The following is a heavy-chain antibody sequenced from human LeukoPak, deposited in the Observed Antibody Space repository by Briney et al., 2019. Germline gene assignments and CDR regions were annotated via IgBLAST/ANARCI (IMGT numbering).Heavy chain of an antibody. CDR3: VKDLSYESSGSFFDF. CDR2: ISWDGTT. J-gene: IGHJ4*02. CDR1: GFIFEDYT. Sequence: GGSLRLSCAASGFIFEDYTMHWVRQAPGKTLEWVSLISWDGTTYYADSVKGRFTISKDNSKDSLSLQMDTLRSEDTAFYYCVKDLSYESSGSFFDFWGQGTLVTVS. V-gene: IGHV3-43*01. D-gene: IGHD3-22*01.